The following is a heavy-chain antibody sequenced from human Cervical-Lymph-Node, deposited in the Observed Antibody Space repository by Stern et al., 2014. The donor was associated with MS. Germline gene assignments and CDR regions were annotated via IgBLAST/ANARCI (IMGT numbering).Heavy chain of an antibody. J-gene: IGHJ4*02. CDR3: ARHVANGHSGHDWHFDL. Sequence: EVQLVESGAEAKKPGESLKISCKGSGYSFTTYWIAWVRQMPGKGLEWMGIIYPDDSYIRYSPSFQGQVTISVDKSSSTAYLQWSSLKASDSAMFYCARHVANGHSGHDWHFDLWGQGTLVTVSS. CDR2: IYPDDSYI. CDR1: GYSFTTYW. V-gene: IGHV5-51*01. D-gene: IGHD5-12*01.